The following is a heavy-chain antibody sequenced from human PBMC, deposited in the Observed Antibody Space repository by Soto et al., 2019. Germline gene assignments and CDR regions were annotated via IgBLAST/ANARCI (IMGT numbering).Heavy chain of an antibody. J-gene: IGHJ4*02. CDR3: AKLPILCSAYSYESGFFAY. CDR2: ISYDGSNK. V-gene: IGHV3-30*18. Sequence: QLGGSLRLSCAASGFTFSSYGIHWVRQAPGKGREWVAAISYDGSNKHYADSVKGRCTISRDNSKNTEYLQMNSQRADDKAIYYCAKLPILCSAYSYESGFFAYWGLGTLVTVSS. CDR1: GFTFSSYG. D-gene: IGHD3-22*01.